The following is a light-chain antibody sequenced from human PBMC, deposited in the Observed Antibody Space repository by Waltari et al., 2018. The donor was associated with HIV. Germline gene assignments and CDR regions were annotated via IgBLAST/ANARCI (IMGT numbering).Light chain of an antibody. CDR2: DAS. Sequence: DIQMTQSPSSLSASVGDRVTITCRASQSISFYLNWYQQKPGKAPNLLIYDASSLQSGLPPRFSGSGSGTEFTLTITNLQPEDFATYCCQQTLDVPLVFGPGTRVD. CDR1: QSISFY. CDR3: QQTLDVPLV. J-gene: IGKJ3*01. V-gene: IGKV1-39*01.